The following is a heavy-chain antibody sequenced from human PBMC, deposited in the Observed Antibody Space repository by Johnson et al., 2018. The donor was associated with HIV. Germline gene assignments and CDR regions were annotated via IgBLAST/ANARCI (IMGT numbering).Heavy chain of an antibody. CDR1: GFTLSSYW. CDR2: INSDGSSS. J-gene: IGHJ3*02. CDR3: ARVEPIRRAIDAFDI. V-gene: IGHV3-74*02. Sequence: EVQLVESGGGVVQPGRSLRLSCAASGFTLSSYWMHWVRQVPGKGPVWVSRINSDGSSSAYADSVKGRFPISSDGAKNTLYLQLNSLRAEDTAVYYCARVEPIRRAIDAFDIWGQGTMVTVSS.